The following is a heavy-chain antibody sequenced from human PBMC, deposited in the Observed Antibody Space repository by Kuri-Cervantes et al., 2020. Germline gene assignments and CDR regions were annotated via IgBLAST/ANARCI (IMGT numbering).Heavy chain of an antibody. V-gene: IGHV4-34*01. Sequence: SETLSLTCTVYGGSFSGYYWSWIRQPPGKGLEWIGKINHSGSTNYNPSLKSRVTISVDTSKNQFSLKLSSVTAADTAFYFCARDSGSFSRNFFNFWGQGTLVTVSS. CDR1: GGSFSGYY. CDR3: ARDSGSFSRNFFNF. J-gene: IGHJ4*02. CDR2: INHSGST. D-gene: IGHD1-26*01.